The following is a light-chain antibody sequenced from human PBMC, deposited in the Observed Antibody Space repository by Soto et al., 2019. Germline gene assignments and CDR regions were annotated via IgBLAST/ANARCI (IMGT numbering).Light chain of an antibody. V-gene: IGLV2-14*01. J-gene: IGLJ1*01. CDR2: EVS. CDR1: ISDVGGYNY. CDR3: SSYTSGSTFYV. Sequence: QPVLTQPASVSGSPGQSITISCTGTISDVGGYNYVSWYQQHPGKAPKLMIYEVSNRPSGVSNRFSGSKSGNTASLTISGLQAEDEADYYCSSYTSGSTFYVFGTGTKLTVL.